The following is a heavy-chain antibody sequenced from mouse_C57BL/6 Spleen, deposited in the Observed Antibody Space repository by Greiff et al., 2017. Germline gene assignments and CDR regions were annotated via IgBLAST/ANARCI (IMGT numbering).Heavy chain of an antibody. CDR1: GFTFSDYG. V-gene: IGHV5-17*01. Sequence: VQLKESGGGLVKPGGSLKLSCAASGFTFSDYGMHWVRQAPEKGLEWVAYISSGSSSNYYADTVKGRFTISRDNAKNTLFLQMTSLRSEDTAMYYCARRYNRDPYAMDYWGQGTSVTVSS. CDR2: ISSGSSSN. D-gene: IGHD4-1*01. CDR3: ARRYNRDPYAMDY. J-gene: IGHJ4*01.